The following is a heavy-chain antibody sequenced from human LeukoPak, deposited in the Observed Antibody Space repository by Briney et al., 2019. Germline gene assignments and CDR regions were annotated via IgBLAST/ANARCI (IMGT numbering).Heavy chain of an antibody. V-gene: IGHV4-61*01. CDR1: GGSVRSGSYY. CDR2: IYYSGST. Sequence: SETLSLTCTVCGGSVRSGSYYWSWIRQPPGKGLEWIGYIYYSGSTNYNPSLQSRVTISVDTSENQFSLKLSSVTAADTAVYYCARDRQQLGYYYGMDVWGQGTTVTVSS. J-gene: IGHJ6*02. CDR3: ARDRQQLGYYYGMDV. D-gene: IGHD6-13*01.